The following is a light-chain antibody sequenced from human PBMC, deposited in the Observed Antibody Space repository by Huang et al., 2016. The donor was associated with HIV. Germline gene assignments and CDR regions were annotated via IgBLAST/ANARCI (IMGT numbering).Light chain of an antibody. CDR3: QQYYSSPQT. J-gene: IGKJ1*01. CDR1: QSVYSSSTSKDY. V-gene: IGKV4-1*01. CDR2: WAS. Sequence: DIIMTQSPDSQAVSLGERATLNCRSSQSVYSSSTSKDYMAWFQQKPGQPPRLLLFWASTREAGVPDRFTLTIASLEAEDAAIYYCQQYYSSPQTFGQGTRVEVK.